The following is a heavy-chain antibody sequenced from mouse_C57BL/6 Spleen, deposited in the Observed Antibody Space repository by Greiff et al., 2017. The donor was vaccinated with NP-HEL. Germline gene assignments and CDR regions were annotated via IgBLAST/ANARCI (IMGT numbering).Heavy chain of an antibody. J-gene: IGHJ2*01. D-gene: IGHD1-1*01. V-gene: IGHV1-22*01. CDR3: AIRYYGSLDY. CDR1: GYTFTDYN. Sequence: EVQLQQSGPELVKPGASVKMSCKASGYTFTDYNMHWVKQSHGKSLEWIGYINPNNGGTSYNQKFKGKATLTVNKSSSTAYMELHSLTSEDSAVYYCAIRYYGSLDYWGQGTTLTVSS. CDR2: INPNNGGT.